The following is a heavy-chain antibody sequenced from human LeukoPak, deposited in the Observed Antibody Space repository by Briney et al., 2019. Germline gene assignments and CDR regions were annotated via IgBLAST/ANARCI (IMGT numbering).Heavy chain of an antibody. Sequence: ASVKVSCYASGYSFTGYYMHWVRQAPGQGLEWMGWIKTDTGKPTYAQGFTGRFVLSLDTSVTTAYLQISSLKAEDTAVYYCARGIGIGVVLMVHGNMDVWGKGTTVTVSS. D-gene: IGHD2-8*01. CDR1: GYSFTGYY. V-gene: IGHV7-4-1*02. J-gene: IGHJ6*03. CDR3: ARGIGIGVVLMVHGNMDV. CDR2: IKTDTGKP.